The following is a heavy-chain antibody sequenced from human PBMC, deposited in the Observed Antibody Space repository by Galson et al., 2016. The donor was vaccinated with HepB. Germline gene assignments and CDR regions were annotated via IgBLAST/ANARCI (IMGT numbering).Heavy chain of an antibody. Sequence: SLRLSCAASGFTFNTYAMSWVRQFPGKGLEWVSGISGSGVGKHYADSAKGRFTISRDNSKNTMYLQMNSLRVEDTAIYYCAKADSLPYFDYEGDVFDVWGQGTLVTVSS. CDR3: AKADSLPYFDYEGDVFDV. J-gene: IGHJ3*01. CDR2: ISGSGVGK. V-gene: IGHV3-23*01. D-gene: IGHD3-9*01. CDR1: GFTFNTYA.